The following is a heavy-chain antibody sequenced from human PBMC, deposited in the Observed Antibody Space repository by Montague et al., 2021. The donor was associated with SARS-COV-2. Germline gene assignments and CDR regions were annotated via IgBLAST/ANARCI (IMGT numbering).Heavy chain of an antibody. Sequence: SLRLSCAASGFTFSNYWMHWVRQAPGKGLVWVSRTSSVDSSTIYADSVKGRFTVSRDSAKNTLYPQMSSLRAEDTAVYYCELHPYGDYEDYWGQGTLDTVSS. CDR3: ELHPYGDYEDY. CDR1: GFTFSNYW. J-gene: IGHJ4*02. CDR2: TSSVDSST. D-gene: IGHD4-17*01. V-gene: IGHV3-74*01.